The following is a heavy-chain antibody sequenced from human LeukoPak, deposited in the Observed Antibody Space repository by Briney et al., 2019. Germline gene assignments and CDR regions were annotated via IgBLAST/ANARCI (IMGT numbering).Heavy chain of an antibody. V-gene: IGHV3-23*01. CDR3: AKDGGSDPDSFDI. J-gene: IGHJ3*02. CDR1: GFPFSSYA. CDR2: IISSGGVT. Sequence: PGGPLRLSCAASGFPFSSYAMSWVRQAPGRGLVWVSSIISSGGVTYYADSVKGRFTISRDNSKNTVYLQMDSLRAEDTAVYYCAKDGGSDPDSFDIWGQGTMVTVSS. D-gene: IGHD2-15*01.